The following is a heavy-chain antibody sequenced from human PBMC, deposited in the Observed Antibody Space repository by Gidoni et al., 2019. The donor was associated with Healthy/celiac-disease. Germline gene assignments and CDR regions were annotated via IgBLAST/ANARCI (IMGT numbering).Heavy chain of an antibody. CDR1: GGSFSGYY. J-gene: IGHJ1*01. D-gene: IGHD6-6*01. CDR3: ARRSRIAARQGYFQH. V-gene: IGHV4-34*01. CDR2: INHSGST. Sequence: QVQLQQWGAGLLKPAETLSLTCAVYGGSFSGYYWSWIRQPPGKGLEWIGEINHSGSTNYTPSLKSRVTISVDTSKNQFSLKLSSVTAADTAVYYCARRSRIAARQGYFQHWGQGTLVTVSS.